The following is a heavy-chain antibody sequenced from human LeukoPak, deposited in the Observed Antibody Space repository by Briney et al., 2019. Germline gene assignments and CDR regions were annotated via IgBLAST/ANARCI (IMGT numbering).Heavy chain of an antibody. D-gene: IGHD3-3*01. Sequence: GASVKVSCKASGYTFTGYYLHWVREAPGQGLEWMGWINPNSGGTNYVQKFQGRVTMTRDTSISTAYMELSRLTSDDTAVYYCARDLRSGYYDYWGQGTLVTVSS. CDR1: GYTFTGYY. CDR3: ARDLRSGYYDY. V-gene: IGHV1-2*02. CDR2: INPNSGGT. J-gene: IGHJ4*02.